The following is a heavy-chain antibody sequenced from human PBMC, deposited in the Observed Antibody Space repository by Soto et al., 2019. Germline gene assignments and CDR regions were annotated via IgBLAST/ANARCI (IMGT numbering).Heavy chain of an antibody. Sequence: PSETLSLTCTVSGGSVSSCSYYWSWIRHPPWKGLDWIGYIYYSGSTNYNPSLKSRVTISVDTSKNQFSLKLSSVTAADTAVCYCARDRGSYCGGDCYPPYNRFDPWGQGTLVTVSS. CDR3: ARDRGSYCGGDCYPPYNRFDP. CDR1: GGSVSSCSYY. CDR2: IYYSGST. V-gene: IGHV4-61*01. D-gene: IGHD2-21*02. J-gene: IGHJ5*02.